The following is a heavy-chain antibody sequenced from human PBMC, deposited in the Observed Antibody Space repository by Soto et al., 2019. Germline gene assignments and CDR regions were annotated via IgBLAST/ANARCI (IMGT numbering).Heavy chain of an antibody. V-gene: IGHV4-39*02. CDR2: IYYSGST. CDR1: GGSISSSSYY. D-gene: IGHD3-16*01. CDR3: ARDPYFGAIDY. J-gene: IGHJ4*02. Sequence: ETLSLTCTVSGGSISSSSYYWGWIRQPPGKGLEWIGSIYYSGSTYYNPSLKGRVTISRDNAKNSLYLQMDSLRAEDTAVYYCARDPYFGAIDYWGLGTLVTVSS.